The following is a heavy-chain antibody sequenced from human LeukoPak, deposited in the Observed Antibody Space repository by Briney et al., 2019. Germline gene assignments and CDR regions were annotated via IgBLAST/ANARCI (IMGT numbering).Heavy chain of an antibody. V-gene: IGHV3-74*01. CDR2: INSDGTTT. Sequence: GGSLRLSCAASGFTFSSYWMQWVRQAPGKGLLWVSRINSDGTTTYYADSVKGRFTISRDNAKNTLYLQVNSLRAEDTAVYYCARGNYYGMDVWGQGTTVTGSS. J-gene: IGHJ6*02. CDR3: ARGNYYGMDV. CDR1: GFTFSSYW.